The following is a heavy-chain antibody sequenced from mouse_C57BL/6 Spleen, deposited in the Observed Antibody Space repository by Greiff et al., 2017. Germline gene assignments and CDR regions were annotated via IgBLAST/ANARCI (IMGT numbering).Heavy chain of an antibody. V-gene: IGHV5-9-1*02. D-gene: IGHD4-1*01. CDR3: TRGLTGTSLDY. CDR2: ISSCGDYI. CDR1: GFTFSSYA. J-gene: IGHJ2*01. Sequence: EVKLVESGEGLVKPGGSLKLSCAASGFTFSSYAMSWVRQTPEKGLEWVAYISSCGDYIYYADTVKGRFTISRDNARNTLYLQMSSVKSEDTAMYYCTRGLTGTSLDYWGQGTTLTVSS.